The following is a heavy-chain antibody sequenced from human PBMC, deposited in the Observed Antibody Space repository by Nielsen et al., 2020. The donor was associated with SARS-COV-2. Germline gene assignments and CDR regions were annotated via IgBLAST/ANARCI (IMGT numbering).Heavy chain of an antibody. CDR3: TTPQNGIQLWLQ. CDR2: IKSKTDGGTT. Sequence: GGSLRLSCAASGFTFSNAWMSWVRQAPGKGLEWVGRIKSKTDGGTTDYAAPVKGRFTISRDDSKNTLYLQMNSLKTEDTAVYYCTTPQNGIQLWLQWGQGTLVTVSS. D-gene: IGHD5-18*01. CDR1: GFTFSNAW. V-gene: IGHV3-15*01. J-gene: IGHJ4*02.